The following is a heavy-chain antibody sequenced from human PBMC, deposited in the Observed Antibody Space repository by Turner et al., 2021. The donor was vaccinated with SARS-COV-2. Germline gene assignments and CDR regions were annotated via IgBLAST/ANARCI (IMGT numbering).Heavy chain of an antibody. D-gene: IGHD6-19*01. Sequence: VQLVESGGGVVQPGRSLRLSCEASGFTFRNHGMHWARQAPGKGLEWVTIIWNDGSNKYYTDSVRGRFTISRDNSKNTLYLQMNSLRAEDTAVYYCARGCGGSSGCFLIDYWGQGTLVTVSS. CDR2: IWNDGSNK. J-gene: IGHJ4*02. CDR3: ARGCGGSSGCFLIDY. V-gene: IGHV3-33*01. CDR1: GFTFRNHG.